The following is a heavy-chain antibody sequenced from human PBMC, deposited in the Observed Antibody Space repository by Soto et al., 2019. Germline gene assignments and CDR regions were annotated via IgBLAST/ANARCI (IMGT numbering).Heavy chain of an antibody. D-gene: IGHD3-10*01. CDR3: ARAFGELLLGAFDI. Sequence: EVQLVESGGGLVKPGGSLRLSCAASGFTFSSYSMNWVRQAPGKGLEWVSSISSSSSYIYYADSVKGRFTISRDNAKNSLYLQMNSLRAEDTAVYYCARAFGELLLGAFDIWGQGTMVTVSS. CDR1: GFTFSSYS. J-gene: IGHJ3*02. CDR2: ISSSSSYI. V-gene: IGHV3-21*01.